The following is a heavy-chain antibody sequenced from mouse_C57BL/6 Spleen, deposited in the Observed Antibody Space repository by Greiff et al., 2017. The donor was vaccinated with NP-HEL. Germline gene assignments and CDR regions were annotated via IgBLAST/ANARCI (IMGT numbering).Heavy chain of an antibody. D-gene: IGHD1-1*01. CDR1: GYTFTSYG. CDR2: IYPRSGNT. CDR3: ARSYYYGVGGGYFDV. V-gene: IGHV1-81*01. Sequence: QVQLKESGAELARPGASVKLSCKASGYTFTSYGISWVKQRTGQGLEWIGEIYPRSGNTYYNEKFKGKATLTADKSSSTAYMELRSLTSEDSAVYFCARSYYYGVGGGYFDVWGTGTTVTVSS. J-gene: IGHJ1*03.